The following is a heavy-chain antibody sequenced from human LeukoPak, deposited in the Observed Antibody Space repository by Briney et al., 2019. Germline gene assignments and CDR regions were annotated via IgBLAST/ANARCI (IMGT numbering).Heavy chain of an antibody. CDR2: IYYSGST. CDR3: ARQDGYNYAFDI. J-gene: IGHJ3*02. CDR1: GGSISSGGYY. D-gene: IGHD5-24*01. Sequence: SETLSLTCTVSGGSISSGGYYWSWIRQHPGKGLEWIGYIYYSGSTYYNPSLKSRVTISVDTSKNQFSLKLSSVTAADTAVYYCARQDGYNYAFDIWGQGTMVTVSS. V-gene: IGHV4-31*03.